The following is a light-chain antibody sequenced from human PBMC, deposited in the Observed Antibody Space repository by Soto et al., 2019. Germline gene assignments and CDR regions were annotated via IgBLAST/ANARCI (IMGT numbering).Light chain of an antibody. CDR1: QSVSSY. CDR3: QQSYSTPPT. V-gene: IGKV1-39*01. J-gene: IGKJ2*01. CDR2: AAT. Sequence: DIPMTQSPSSLSASVGDRVTISCRASQSVSSYVSWYQQKLGKAPQLLVFAATSLESGVPSRFTGRGSGTDFTLTISSLQPEDSATYYCQQSYSTPPTFGQGTNLEIK.